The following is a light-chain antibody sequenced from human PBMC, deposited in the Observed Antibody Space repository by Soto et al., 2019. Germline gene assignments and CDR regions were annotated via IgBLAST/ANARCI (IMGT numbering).Light chain of an antibody. J-gene: IGLJ3*02. CDR3: QSYDSSKEV. CDR1: SGGIASNY. V-gene: IGLV6-57*03. CDR2: EDN. Sequence: NFMLTQPHSVSESPGKTVTISCTRSSGGIASNYVQWYQQRPGSAPTTVIYEDNQRPSGVPDRFSGSIDSSSNSASLTISGLKTEDEADYYCQSYDSSKEVFGGGTKLTVL.